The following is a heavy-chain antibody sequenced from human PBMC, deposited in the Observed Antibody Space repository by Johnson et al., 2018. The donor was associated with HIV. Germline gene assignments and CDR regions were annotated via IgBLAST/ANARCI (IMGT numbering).Heavy chain of an antibody. CDR2: ISYDGSNK. CDR1: GFTFSSYA. CDR3: ARDPTTHNSRLTGDFGAFDF. Sequence: QVQVVESGGGVVQPGRSLRLSCAASGFTFSSYAMHWVRQAPGKGLEWVAVISYDGSNKYYADSVKGRFTISRDNAKNSLYLQMNSLTAEDTALYYCARDPTTHNSRLTGDFGAFDFWGRGTMVTVSS. J-gene: IGHJ3*01. D-gene: IGHD7-27*01. V-gene: IGHV3-30-3*01.